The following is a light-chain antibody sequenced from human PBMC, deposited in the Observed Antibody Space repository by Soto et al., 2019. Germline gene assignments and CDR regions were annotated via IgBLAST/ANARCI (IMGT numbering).Light chain of an antibody. V-gene: IGKV1-9*01. J-gene: IGKJ2*01. Sequence: DIQLTQSPSFLSASVGDRVTITCRASQCISSYLAWYQQKPGKAPKLLIYAASTLQSGVPSRFSGSGSGTELTITISSLQPEDFATYYCQQLNSYRYTFGQETKLEIK. CDR1: QCISSY. CDR2: AAS. CDR3: QQLNSYRYT.